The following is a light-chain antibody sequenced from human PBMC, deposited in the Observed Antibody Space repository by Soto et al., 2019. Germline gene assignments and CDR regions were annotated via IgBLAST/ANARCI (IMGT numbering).Light chain of an antibody. V-gene: IGKV1-39*01. J-gene: IGKJ5*01. CDR1: QSISSY. CDR2: AAS. Sequence: DIQMNQSPSSLSASVGDRVTITCRASQSISSYLNWYQQKPGKAPKLLIYAASSLQSGVPSRFSGSGSGTDFTLTISSLQPEDFATYYCQQSYSTSITFGQGTLLEIK. CDR3: QQSYSTSIT.